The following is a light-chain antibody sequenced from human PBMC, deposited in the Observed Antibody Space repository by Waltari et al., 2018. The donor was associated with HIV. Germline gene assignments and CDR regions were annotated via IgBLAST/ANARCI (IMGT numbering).Light chain of an antibody. V-gene: IGLV2-8*01. CDR3: SSSANSNDFYVV. Sequence: QSALTQPPSASGSPGQSVTISCTGTNSDIGNSDYVAWYQQHPGKPPKPIISEVSKRPSGVPNRFSGSKSGNTASLTVSGLQAEDEADYYCSSSANSNDFYVVFGGGTKLTVL. CDR1: NSDIGNSDY. CDR2: EVS. J-gene: IGLJ2*01.